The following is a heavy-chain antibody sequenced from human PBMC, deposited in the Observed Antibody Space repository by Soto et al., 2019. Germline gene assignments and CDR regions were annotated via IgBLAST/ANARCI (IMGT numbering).Heavy chain of an antibody. CDR2: IYSGGSA. CDR1: GFSVSSTY. Sequence: EVQLVESGGDLILPGGSLRLSCAASGFSVSSTYMNWVRQAPGKGLEWVSVIYSGGSASYADSVKGRFTISRDNSKNTVYLQMSNMRADDTGVYYCARGEEWGWRHYFDLWRQGTLVTVSS. D-gene: IGHD3-3*01. J-gene: IGHJ4*02. V-gene: IGHV3-53*01. CDR3: ARGEEWGWRHYFDL.